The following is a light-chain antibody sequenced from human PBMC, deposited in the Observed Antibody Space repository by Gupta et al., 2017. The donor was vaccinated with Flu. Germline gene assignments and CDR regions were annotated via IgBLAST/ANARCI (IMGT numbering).Light chain of an antibody. V-gene: IGLV3-25*03. J-gene: IGLJ3*02. CDR2: KDS. CDR3: QSTDSSGTYWV. Sequence: GQTARITCSGDALPKQYAYWYRQKPGQAPVLVIYKDSARPSGIPERFSGSSSGKTVTLTISGVQAEDEADYYCQSTDSSGTYWVFGGGTKLTVI. CDR1: ALPKQY.